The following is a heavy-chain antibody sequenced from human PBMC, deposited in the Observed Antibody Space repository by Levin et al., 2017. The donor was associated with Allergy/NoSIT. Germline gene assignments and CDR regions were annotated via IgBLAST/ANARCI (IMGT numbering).Heavy chain of an antibody. D-gene: IGHD4-17*01. CDR3: AKTVTPFHFDY. CDR1: GFTVSSNY. V-gene: IGHV3-53*01. J-gene: IGHJ4*02. Sequence: PGGSLRLSCAASGFTVSSNYMSWVRQAPGKGLEWVSVIYSGGSTYYADSVKGRFTISRDNSKNTLYLQMNSLRAEDTAVYYCAKTVTPFHFDYWGQGTLVTVSS. CDR2: IYSGGST.